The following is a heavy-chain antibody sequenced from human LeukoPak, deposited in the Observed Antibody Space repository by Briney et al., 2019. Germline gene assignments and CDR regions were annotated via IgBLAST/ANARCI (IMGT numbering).Heavy chain of an antibody. Sequence: GGSLRLSCAASGFTFSSYSMNWVRQAPGKGLEWVSYISSTSSTIYYADSVKGRFTISRDNAKNSLYLQMNSLRAEDTAAYYCARIRGVATLDYWGQGTLVTVSS. CDR2: ISSTSSTI. J-gene: IGHJ4*02. CDR3: ARIRGVATLDY. CDR1: GFTFSSYS. V-gene: IGHV3-48*04. D-gene: IGHD3-10*01.